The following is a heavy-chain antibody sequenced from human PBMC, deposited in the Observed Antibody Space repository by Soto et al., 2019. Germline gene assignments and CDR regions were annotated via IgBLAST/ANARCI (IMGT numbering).Heavy chain of an antibody. J-gene: IGHJ4*02. CDR2: IIPILGIA. CDR1: GGTFSSYT. D-gene: IGHD2-15*01. Sequence: SVKVSCKASGGTFSSYTISWVRQAPGQGLEWMGRIIPILGIANYAQKFQGRVTITADKSTSTAYMELSSLRSEDTAVYYCARDCSGGSCYSRAPFDYWGQGTLVTVSS. V-gene: IGHV1-69*04. CDR3: ARDCSGGSCYSRAPFDY.